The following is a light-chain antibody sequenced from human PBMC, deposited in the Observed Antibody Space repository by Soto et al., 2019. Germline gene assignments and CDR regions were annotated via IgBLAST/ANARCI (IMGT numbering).Light chain of an antibody. CDR2: GAS. Sequence: EIVMTQSPATLSVSPGERATLSCRASHRVSSYLAWYQQRPGQAPRLLIYGASTRATGIPARFSGSASGTEFTLTISSLQSEDFAVYYCQQYNNWPRTFGQGTKVDIK. J-gene: IGKJ1*01. CDR3: QQYNNWPRT. V-gene: IGKV3-15*01. CDR1: HRVSSY.